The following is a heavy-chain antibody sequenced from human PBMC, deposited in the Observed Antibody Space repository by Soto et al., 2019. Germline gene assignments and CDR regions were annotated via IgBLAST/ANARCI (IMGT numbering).Heavy chain of an antibody. V-gene: IGHV5-10-1*01. CDR3: ARHLDTAMADVDY. CDR1: GYSFTSFW. D-gene: IGHD5-18*01. CDR2: IDPSDSYT. J-gene: IGHJ4*02. Sequence: GESLKISCKGSGYSFTSFWISWVRQMPGKGLEWMGRIDPSDSYTNYSPSFQGHVTISADKSISTAYLQWSSLKASDTAMYYCARHLDTAMADVDYWGQGTLVTV.